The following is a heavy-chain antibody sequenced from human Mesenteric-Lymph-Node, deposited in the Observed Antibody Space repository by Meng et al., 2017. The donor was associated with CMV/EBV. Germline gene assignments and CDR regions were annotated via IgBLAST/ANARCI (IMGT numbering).Heavy chain of an antibody. D-gene: IGHD2-2*01. V-gene: IGHV3-30-3*01. Sequence: GESLKISCAASGFTFSSYAMHWVRQAPGKGLEWVAVISYDGSNKYYADSVKGRFTISRDNSKNTLYLQMNSLRAEDTAVYYCARVGYCSITSCYRLPDYWGQGTLVTVSS. CDR3: ARVGYCSITSCYRLPDY. CDR2: ISYDGSNK. CDR1: GFTFSSYA. J-gene: IGHJ4*02.